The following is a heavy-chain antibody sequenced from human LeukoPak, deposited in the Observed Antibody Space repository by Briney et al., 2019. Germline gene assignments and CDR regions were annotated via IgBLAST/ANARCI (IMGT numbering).Heavy chain of an antibody. CDR3: AKDARIYSSGWYYYYGVDV. V-gene: IGHV3-30*18. J-gene: IGHJ6*02. CDR1: GFTFSSYG. Sequence: GRSLRLSCAASGFTFSSYGMHWVRQAPGRGLEWVAVISYDGSNKYYADSVKGRFTISRDNSKNTLYLQMNSLRAEDTAVYYCAKDARIYSSGWYYYYGVDVWGQGTTVTVSS. D-gene: IGHD6-19*01. CDR2: ISYDGSNK.